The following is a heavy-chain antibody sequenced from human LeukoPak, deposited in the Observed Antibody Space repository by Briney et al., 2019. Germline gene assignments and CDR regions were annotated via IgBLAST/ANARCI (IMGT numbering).Heavy chain of an antibody. CDR3: ARRSRGYCSGGSCYPTYNWFDP. J-gene: IGHJ5*02. CDR1: GGSFSGYY. D-gene: IGHD2-15*01. V-gene: IGHV4-34*01. CDR2: INHSGST. Sequence: SETLSLTCAVYGGSFSGYYWSWIRQPPGKGLEWIGEINHSGSTNYNPSLKSRVTISVDTSKNQFSLKLSSVTAADTAVYYCARRSRGYCSGGSCYPTYNWFDPWGQGTLATVSS.